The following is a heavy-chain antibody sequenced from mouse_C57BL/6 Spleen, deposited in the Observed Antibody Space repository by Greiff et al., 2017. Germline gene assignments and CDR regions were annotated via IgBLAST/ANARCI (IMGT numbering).Heavy chain of an antibody. CDR3: AREGDNYYGSSYDFDY. Sequence: VKLQQPGTELVKPGASVKLSCKASGYTFTSYWMHWVKQRPGQGLEWIGNINPSNGGTNYNEKFKSKATLTVDKSSSTAYMQLSSLTSEDSAVYYCAREGDNYYGSSYDFDYWGQGTTLTVSS. D-gene: IGHD1-1*01. CDR1: GYTFTSYW. J-gene: IGHJ2*01. CDR2: INPSNGGT. V-gene: IGHV1-53*01.